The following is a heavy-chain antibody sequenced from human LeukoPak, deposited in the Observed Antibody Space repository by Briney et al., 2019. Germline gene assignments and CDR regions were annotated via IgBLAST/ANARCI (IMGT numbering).Heavy chain of an antibody. CDR3: AKTGFDSSGHDAFDI. V-gene: IGHV3-21*01. J-gene: IGHJ3*02. CDR1: GFTFSSYS. Sequence: PGESLRLSCAASGFTFSSYSMNWVRHAPGKGLEWVSSISSSSSYIYYADSVKGRFTISRDNAKNSLYLQMNSLRAEDTAVYYCAKTGFDSSGHDAFDIWGQGTMVTVSS. CDR2: ISSSSSYI. D-gene: IGHD6-19*01.